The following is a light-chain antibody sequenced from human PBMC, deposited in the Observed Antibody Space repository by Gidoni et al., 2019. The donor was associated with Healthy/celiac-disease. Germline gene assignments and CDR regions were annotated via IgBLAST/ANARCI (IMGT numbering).Light chain of an antibody. CDR1: QSVSRY. CDR3: QQRSNWLGT. Sequence: EIVLTQSPATLSLSPGERATLSCRASQSVSRYLAWYQQKPGQAPRLLIYEASNRATGIPARFSGSGSGTDFTLTISSLEPEDLAVYYCQQRSNWLGTFXXXTKVEIK. J-gene: IGKJ1*01. CDR2: EAS. V-gene: IGKV3-11*01.